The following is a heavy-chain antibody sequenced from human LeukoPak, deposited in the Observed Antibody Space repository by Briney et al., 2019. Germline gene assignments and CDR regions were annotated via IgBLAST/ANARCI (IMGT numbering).Heavy chain of an antibody. CDR2: ISSSSSYI. D-gene: IGHD3-10*01. CDR3: ARELSRGYYGMDV. V-gene: IGHV3-21*01. J-gene: IGHJ6*02. Sequence: GGSLRLSCAASGFTFSSYSMNWVCQAPGKGLEWVSSISSSSSYIYYADSVKGRFTISRDNAKNSLYLQMNSLRAEDTAVYYCARELSRGYYGMDVWGQGTTVTVSS. CDR1: GFTFSSYS.